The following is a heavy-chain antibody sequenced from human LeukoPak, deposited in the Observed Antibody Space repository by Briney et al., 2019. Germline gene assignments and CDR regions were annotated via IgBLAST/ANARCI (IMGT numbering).Heavy chain of an antibody. V-gene: IGHV4-59*01. CDR3: ARGIRYCSSTSCYRRFNWFDP. Sequence: SETLSLXCTVSGGSISSYYWSWIRQPPGKGLEWIGYIYYSGSTNYNPSLKSRVTISVDTSKNQFSLKLSSVTAADTAVYYCARGIRYCSSTSCYRRFNWFDPWGQGTLVTVSS. CDR2: IYYSGST. D-gene: IGHD2-2*02. CDR1: GGSISSYY. J-gene: IGHJ5*02.